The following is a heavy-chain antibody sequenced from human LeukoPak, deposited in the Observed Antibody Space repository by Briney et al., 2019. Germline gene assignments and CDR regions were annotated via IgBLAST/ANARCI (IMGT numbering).Heavy chain of an antibody. CDR2: INHSGST. D-gene: IGHD3-10*01. J-gene: IGHJ5*02. V-gene: IGHV4-34*01. CDR1: GGSFSGYY. CDR3: ARVRSLWFGDSNWFDP. Sequence: PSETLSLTCAVYGGSFSGYYRSWIRQPPGKGLEWIGEINHSGSTNYNPSLKSRVTISVDTSKNQFSLKLSSVTAADTAVYYCARVRSLWFGDSNWFDPWGQGTLVTVSS.